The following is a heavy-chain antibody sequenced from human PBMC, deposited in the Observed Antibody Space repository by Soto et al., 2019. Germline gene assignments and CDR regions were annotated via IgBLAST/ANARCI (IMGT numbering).Heavy chain of an antibody. V-gene: IGHV3-43D*04. CDR3: AKDISRGPTKNYDFWSGPDY. Sequence: GGSLRLSCAASGFTFDEYAMHWVRQPPGKGLEWVSLISWDGSNRYYADSVQGRFTISRDNSKYSLYLEMNSLRPEDTALYYCAKDISRGPTKNYDFWSGPDYGGKGTLVTVS. CDR1: GFTFDEYA. D-gene: IGHD3-3*01. CDR2: ISWDGSNR. J-gene: IGHJ4*02.